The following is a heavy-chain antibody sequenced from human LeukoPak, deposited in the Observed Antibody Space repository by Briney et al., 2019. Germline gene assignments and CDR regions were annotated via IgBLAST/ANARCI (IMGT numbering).Heavy chain of an antibody. D-gene: IGHD6-13*01. Sequence: GGSLRLSCAASGFTLSDYYMSWIRQAPGKGLEWISYISSGDSTIYDADSVKGRFTISRDNSKNTLYLQMNSLRAEDTAVYYCAREKAAGAYYYYGMDVWGQGTTVTVSS. CDR1: GFTLSDYY. CDR3: AREKAAGAYYYYGMDV. V-gene: IGHV3-11*01. CDR2: ISSGDSTI. J-gene: IGHJ6*02.